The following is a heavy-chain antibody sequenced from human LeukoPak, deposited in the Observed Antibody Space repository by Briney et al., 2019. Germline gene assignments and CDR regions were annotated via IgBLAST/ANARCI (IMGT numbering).Heavy chain of an antibody. D-gene: IGHD3-3*01. V-gene: IGHV3-43*02. CDR3: AKGGITIFGVVRD. CDR1: GFTFDDYA. CDR2: ISGDGGST. J-gene: IGHJ4*02. Sequence: GGSLRLSCAASGFTFDDYAMHWVRQAPGKGLEWVSLISGDGGSTYYADSVKGRFAISRDNSKNSLYLQMNSLRTEDTVLYYCAKGGITIFGVVRDWGQGTLVTVSS.